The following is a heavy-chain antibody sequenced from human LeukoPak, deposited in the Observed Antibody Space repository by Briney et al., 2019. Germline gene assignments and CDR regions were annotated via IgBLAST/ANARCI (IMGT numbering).Heavy chain of an antibody. D-gene: IGHD2/OR15-2a*01. J-gene: IGHJ3*02. CDR3: ARSASTHDAFDI. V-gene: IGHV4-61*01. Sequence: SETLSLTCTVSGGSVSSGSYYRSWIRQPPGKGLEWIGYIYYSGSTNYNPSLKSRVTISVDTSKNQFSLKLSSVTAADTAVYYCARSASTHDAFDIWGQGTMVTVSS. CDR2: IYYSGST. CDR1: GGSVSSGSYY.